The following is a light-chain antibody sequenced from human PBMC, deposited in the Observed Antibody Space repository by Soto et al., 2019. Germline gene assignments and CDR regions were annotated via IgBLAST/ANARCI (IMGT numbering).Light chain of an antibody. J-gene: IGLJ1*01. Sequence: QSVLTQPASVSGSPGRSITISCTGTSSDVGGYDYVSWYQLHPGKAPKLMVFEVSNRPSGVSYRFSGSKSGNTASLTISGLQAEDEADYFCSSYSISTAYLFGTGTKAPS. V-gene: IGLV2-14*01. CDR2: EVS. CDR3: SSYSISTAYL. CDR1: SSDVGGYDY.